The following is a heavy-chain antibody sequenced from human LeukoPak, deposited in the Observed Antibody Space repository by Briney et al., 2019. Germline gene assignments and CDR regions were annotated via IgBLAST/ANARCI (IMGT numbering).Heavy chain of an antibody. CDR3: ATSERYYYGSGSLLVNAYYFDY. J-gene: IGHJ4*02. Sequence: GASVKVSCKASGGTFSSYAISWVRQAPGQGLEWMGGIIPIFGTANYAQKFQGRVTITADESTSTAYMELSSLRSEDTAVYYCATSERYYYGSGSLLVNAYYFDYWGQGTLVTVSS. V-gene: IGHV1-69*13. CDR1: GGTFSSYA. CDR2: IIPIFGTA. D-gene: IGHD3-10*01.